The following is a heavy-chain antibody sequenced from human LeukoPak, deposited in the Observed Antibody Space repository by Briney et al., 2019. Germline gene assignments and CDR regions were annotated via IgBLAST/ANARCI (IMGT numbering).Heavy chain of an antibody. D-gene: IGHD4-17*01. J-gene: IGHJ4*02. CDR3: ARDQSYGDYVFDY. Sequence: GGSLRLSCAASGFTFSSYWMEWVRHAPGKGLVWVSRINSDGSSTTYADSVKGRFTISRDNAKNTLYLQMNSLRAEDTAVYYCARDQSYGDYVFDYWGQGTLVTVSS. CDR2: INSDGSST. V-gene: IGHV3-74*01. CDR1: GFTFSSYW.